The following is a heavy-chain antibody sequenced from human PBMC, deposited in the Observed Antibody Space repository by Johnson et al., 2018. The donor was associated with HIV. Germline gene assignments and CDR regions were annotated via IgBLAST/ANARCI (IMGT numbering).Heavy chain of an antibody. CDR2: ISSTGGST. CDR3: AREETTAPAAFDI. J-gene: IGHJ3*02. V-gene: IGHV3-64*01. CDR1: GFTFSSYT. D-gene: IGHD4-17*01. Sequence: VQLVESGGGLVQPGGSLRLSCVASGFTFSSYTLHWVRQAPGKGLEYVSAISSTGGSTYYANSVKGRFTISRDNSKNTLYLQMGNLRADDMAVYYCAREETTAPAAFDIWGQGTMVTVSS.